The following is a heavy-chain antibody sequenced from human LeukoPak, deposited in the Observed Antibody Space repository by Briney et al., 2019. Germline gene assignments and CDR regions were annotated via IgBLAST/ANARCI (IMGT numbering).Heavy chain of an antibody. CDR1: AFTFSSYS. D-gene: IGHD3-9*01. Sequence: GGSLRLSCAASAFTFSSYSMNWVRQAPGKGLEWVSSISSSSSYIYYADSVKGRFTISRDNAKNSLYLQMNSLRAEDTAVYYCAREYYDILTFLGTYCMDVWGKGTTVTVSS. CDR3: AREYYDILTFLGTYCMDV. J-gene: IGHJ6*03. CDR2: ISSSSSYI. V-gene: IGHV3-21*01.